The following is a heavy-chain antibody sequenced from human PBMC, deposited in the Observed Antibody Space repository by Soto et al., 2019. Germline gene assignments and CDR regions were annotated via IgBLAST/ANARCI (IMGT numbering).Heavy chain of an antibody. D-gene: IGHD4-17*01. CDR2: INPSGGST. CDR1: GYTFTSYY. J-gene: IGHJ4*02. V-gene: IGHV1-46*01. CDR3: ARELRQGNFDY. Sequence: GASVKVSCKASGYTFTSYYMHWVRQAPGQGLEWMGIINPSGGSTNYAQKFQGRVTITADESTSTAYMELSSLRSEDTAVYYCARELRQGNFDYWGQGTLVTVSS.